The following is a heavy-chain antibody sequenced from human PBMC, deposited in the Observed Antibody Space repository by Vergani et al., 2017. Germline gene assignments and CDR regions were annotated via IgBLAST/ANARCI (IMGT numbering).Heavy chain of an antibody. V-gene: IGHV3-30*18. CDR1: GFTFSSYG. CDR2: ISYDGSNK. Sequence: QVQLVESGGGVVQPGRSLRLSCAASGFTFSSYGMHWVRQAPGKGLEWVAVISYDGSNKYYADSVKGRFTISRDNSKNTLYLQMNSLRAEDTAVYYCAKDLWERLVGFDYWGQGTLVTVSS. J-gene: IGHJ4*02. D-gene: IGHD1-26*01. CDR3: AKDLWERLVGFDY.